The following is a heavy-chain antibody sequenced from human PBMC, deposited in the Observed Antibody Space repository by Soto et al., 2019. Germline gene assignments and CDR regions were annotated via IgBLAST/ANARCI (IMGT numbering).Heavy chain of an antibody. V-gene: IGHV4-59*01. J-gene: IGHJ4*02. CDR2: IYYSGST. CDR1: GGSISSYY. Sequence: QVQLQESGQGLVKPSETLSLTCTVSGGSISSYYWSWIRQPPGKGLEWIGYIYYSGSTNYNPSLKSRVTIAVYTSKTPFSLKLSSVTAADTAVYCCARGQLGELSSEPFDYWGQGTQVSVS. D-gene: IGHD3-16*02. CDR3: ARGQLGELSSEPFDY.